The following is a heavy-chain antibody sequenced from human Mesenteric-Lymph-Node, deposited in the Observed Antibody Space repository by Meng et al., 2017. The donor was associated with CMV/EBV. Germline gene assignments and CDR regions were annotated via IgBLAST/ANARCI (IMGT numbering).Heavy chain of an antibody. V-gene: IGHV4-59*01. J-gene: IGHJ4*02. CDR1: GGPIINYY. CDR3: ARTSYYYGSGSLYYFDY. D-gene: IGHD3-10*01. CDR2: IYYSGST. Sequence: SETLSLTCTVSGGPIINYYWSWIRQPPGKGLEWIGYIYYSGSTNYNPSLKSRVTISVDTSKNQFSLKLSSVTAADTAVYYCARTSYYYGSGSLYYFDYWGQGTLVTVSS.